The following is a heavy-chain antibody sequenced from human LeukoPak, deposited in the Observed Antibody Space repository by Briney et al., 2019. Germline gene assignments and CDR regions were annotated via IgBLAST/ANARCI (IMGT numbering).Heavy chain of an antibody. V-gene: IGHV3-30*02. CDR2: IRFDGSNA. Sequence: GGSLRLSCAASGFTFNSYGMHWVRQAPGKGLQWVAFIRFDGSNAYYPDSVKGRFTISRDNSKNTLSLQMNSLRAEDTAAYYCAKDPTQYYSGSGSSSWFDPWGQGTLVTVSS. CDR3: AKDPTQYYSGSGSSSWFDP. J-gene: IGHJ5*02. D-gene: IGHD3-10*01. CDR1: GFTFNSYG.